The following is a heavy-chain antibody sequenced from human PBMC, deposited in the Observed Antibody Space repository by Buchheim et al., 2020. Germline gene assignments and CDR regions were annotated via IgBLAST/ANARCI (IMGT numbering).Heavy chain of an antibody. J-gene: IGHJ4*02. D-gene: IGHD1-1*01. CDR2: ISYDGSNK. V-gene: IGHV3-30*18. CDR3: AKEFDWNDFDY. Sequence: QVQLVESGGGVVQPGRSLRLSCAASGFTFSSYGMHWVRQAPGKGLEWVAVISYDGSNKYYADSVKGRFTISRDNSKNTLYLQMNSLRAEDTAVYYCAKEFDWNDFDYWGQGTL. CDR1: GFTFSSYG.